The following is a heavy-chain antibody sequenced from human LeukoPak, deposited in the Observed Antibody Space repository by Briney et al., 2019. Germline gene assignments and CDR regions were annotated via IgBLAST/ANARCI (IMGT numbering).Heavy chain of an antibody. J-gene: IGHJ4*02. CDR2: ITSKTDGGTT. CDR3: TTEVAIAAAGTLFDY. D-gene: IGHD6-13*01. CDR1: GLTFSNAW. Sequence: GGSLRLSCAASGLTFSNAWMSWVRQAPGKGLEWVGRITSKTDGGTTDYAAPVKGRFTISRDDSKNRLYLQMNSLKTEDTAVYYSTTEVAIAAAGTLFDYWGQGTLVTVSS. V-gene: IGHV3-15*01.